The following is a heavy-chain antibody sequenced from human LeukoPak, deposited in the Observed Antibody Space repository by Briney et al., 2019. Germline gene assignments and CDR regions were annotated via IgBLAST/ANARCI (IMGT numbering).Heavy chain of an antibody. Sequence: SETLSLTCTVSGGSISSSSYYWGWIRQPPGKGLEWIGSIYYSGSTYYNPSLKSRVTISVDTSKNQFSLKLSSVTAADTAVYYCARASTYYDYVWGSYRTFFDLWGRGTLVTVSS. CDR1: GGSISSSSYY. CDR3: ARASTYYDYVWGSYRTFFDL. J-gene: IGHJ2*01. V-gene: IGHV4-39*07. D-gene: IGHD3-16*02. CDR2: IYYSGST.